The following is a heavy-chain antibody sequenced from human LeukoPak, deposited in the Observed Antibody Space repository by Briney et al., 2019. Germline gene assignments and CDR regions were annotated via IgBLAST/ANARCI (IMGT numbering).Heavy chain of an antibody. CDR2: IYYSGST. CDR3: ARGPHLGGWYYFDY. J-gene: IGHJ4*02. D-gene: IGHD6-19*01. CDR1: GGSISSSSYY. Sequence: SETLSLTCTVSGGSISSSSYYWGWIRQPPGKGLEWIGYIYYSGSTNYNPSLKSRVTISVDTSKNQFSLKLSSVTAADTAVYYCARGPHLGGWYYFDYWGQGTLVTVSS. V-gene: IGHV4-61*05.